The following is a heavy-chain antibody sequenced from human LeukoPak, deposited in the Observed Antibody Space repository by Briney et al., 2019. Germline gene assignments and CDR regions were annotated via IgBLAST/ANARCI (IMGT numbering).Heavy chain of an antibody. V-gene: IGHV4-59*01. D-gene: IGHD3-3*01. CDR3: ARDSRFDFWGGYLNY. J-gene: IGHJ4*02. CDR1: GGSISSYY. CDR2: IYYSGST. Sequence: PSETLSLTCTVSGGSISSYYWSWIRQPPGKGLEWIGYIYYSGSTNYNPSLKSRVTISVDTSKNQFSLKLSSVTAADTAVYYCARDSRFDFWGGYLNYWGQGTLVTVSS.